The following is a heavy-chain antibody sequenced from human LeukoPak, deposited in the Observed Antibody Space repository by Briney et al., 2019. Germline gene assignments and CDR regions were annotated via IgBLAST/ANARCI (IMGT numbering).Heavy chain of an antibody. Sequence: PGRSLRLSCTASGFTFGDYAMSWFRQAPGKGLECVGFIRSKAYGGTTEYAASVKGRFTISRDDSKSIAYLQMNSLKTEDTAVYYCTRGVSTMIVVDTFDYWGQGTLVTVSS. CDR2: IRSKAYGGTT. D-gene: IGHD3-22*01. CDR3: TRGVSTMIVVDTFDY. CDR1: GFTFGDYA. V-gene: IGHV3-49*03. J-gene: IGHJ4*02.